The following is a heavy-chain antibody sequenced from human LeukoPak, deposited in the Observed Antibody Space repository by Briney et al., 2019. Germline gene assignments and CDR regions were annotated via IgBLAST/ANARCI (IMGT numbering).Heavy chain of an antibody. CDR1: GYSISSGYY. CDR3: ARDDPYYYGSGSHYGPAVSGGRWFDP. J-gene: IGHJ5*02. D-gene: IGHD3-10*01. CDR2: IYHSGST. V-gene: IGHV4-38-2*02. Sequence: SEILSLTCAVSGYSISSGYYWGWIRQPPGKGLEWIGSIYHSGSTYYNPSLKSRVTISVDTSKNQFSLKLSSVTAADTAVYYCARDDPYYYGSGSHYGPAVSGGRWFDPWGQGTLVTVSS.